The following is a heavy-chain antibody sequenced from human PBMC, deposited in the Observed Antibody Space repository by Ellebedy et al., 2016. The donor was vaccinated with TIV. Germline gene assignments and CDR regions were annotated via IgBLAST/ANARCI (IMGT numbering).Heavy chain of an antibody. CDR2: IYPGDSDT. CDR1: GYSFTSYW. CDR3: ARRRLRQGYYYGMDV. Sequence: GESLKISXKGSGYSFTSYWIGWVRQMPGKGLEWMGIIYPGDSDTRYSPSFQGQVTISADKSISTAYLQWSSLKASDTAMYYCARRRLRQGYYYGMDVWGQGTTVTVSS. V-gene: IGHV5-51*01. D-gene: IGHD5-12*01. J-gene: IGHJ6*02.